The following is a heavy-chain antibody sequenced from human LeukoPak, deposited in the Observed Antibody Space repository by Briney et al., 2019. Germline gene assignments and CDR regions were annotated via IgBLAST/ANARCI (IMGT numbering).Heavy chain of an antibody. CDR2: VISSGGST. V-gene: IGHV3-23*01. Sequence: QPGGSLRLSGAASGFTFSSYAMSWVRKAPGKGLEWVSTVISSGGSTYYADSVKGRLTTSRDNSKNTLFMQMNSLRAEDTAVYYCARPHEYWGQGNLGTVSS. CDR3: ARPHEY. CDR1: GFTFSSYA. J-gene: IGHJ4*02.